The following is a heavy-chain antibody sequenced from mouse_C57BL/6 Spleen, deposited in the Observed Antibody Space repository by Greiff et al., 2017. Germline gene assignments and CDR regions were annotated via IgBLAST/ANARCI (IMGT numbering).Heavy chain of an antibody. CDR1: EYEFPSHD. CDR3: ARREGGSSSAWFAY. CDR2: INSDGGST. D-gene: IGHD1-1*01. J-gene: IGHJ3*01. Sequence: EVKLVESGGGLVQPGESLKLSCESNEYEFPSHDMSWVRKTPEKRLELVAAINSDGGSTYYPDTMERRFIISRDNTKKTLYLQMSSLRSEDTALXYCARREGGSSSAWFAYWGQGTLVTVSA. V-gene: IGHV5-2*03.